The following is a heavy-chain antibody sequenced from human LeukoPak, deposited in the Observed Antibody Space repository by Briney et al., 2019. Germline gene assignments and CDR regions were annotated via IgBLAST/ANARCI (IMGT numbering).Heavy chain of an antibody. CDR2: IYHSGST. CDR1: GYSISSGYY. J-gene: IGHJ4*02. D-gene: IGHD2-8*01. V-gene: IGHV4-38-2*02. Sequence: SETLSLTCTVSGYSISSGYYWGWIRQPPGKGLEWIGSIYHSGSTYYNPSLKSRVTISVDTSKNQFPLKLSSVTAADTAVYYCAREDLVYAEMNGDYFDYWGQGTLVTVSS. CDR3: AREDLVYAEMNGDYFDY.